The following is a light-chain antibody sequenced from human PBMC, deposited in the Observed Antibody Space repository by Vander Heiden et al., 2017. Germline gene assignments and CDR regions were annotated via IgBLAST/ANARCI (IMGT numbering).Light chain of an antibody. CDR1: TGHSAYA. J-gene: IGLJ1*01. CDR3: QTWGTGILV. Sequence: QAVLTQSPSASAPLGASVKLTCPLTTGHSAYAIAWHQQQPEKGPQYLMKLNSDGGHTKGDGIPDRFSGSSSGAARYLTISRLQSEDEAYYYCQTWGTGILVFGTGTKVTVL. V-gene: IGLV4-69*01. CDR2: LNSDGGH.